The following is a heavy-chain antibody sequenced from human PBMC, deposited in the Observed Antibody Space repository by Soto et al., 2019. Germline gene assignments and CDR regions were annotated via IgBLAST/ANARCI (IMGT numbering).Heavy chain of an antibody. CDR3: ARVPPFH. CDR2: IYHSGST. Sequence: LQLQESGSGLLKPSQTLSLTCAVSGGSISSGGYSWRWIRQPPGKGLEWIGYIYHSGSTYYNPSLKSRVTISVDKSKNQFSLKLSSVTAADTAVYYCARVPPFHWGQGTLVTVSS. J-gene: IGHJ4*02. V-gene: IGHV4-30-2*01. D-gene: IGHD3-16*01. CDR1: GGSISSGGYS.